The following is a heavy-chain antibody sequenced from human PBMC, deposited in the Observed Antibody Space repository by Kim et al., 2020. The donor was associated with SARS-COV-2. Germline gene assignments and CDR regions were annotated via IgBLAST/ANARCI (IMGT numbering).Heavy chain of an antibody. Sequence: GGSLRLSCAASGFTFSSYGMHWVRQAPGKGLEWVAVISYDGSNKYYADSVKGRFTISRDNSKNTLYLQMNSLRAEDTAVYYCAKTLNLYSSSTNWFDPWG. J-gene: IGHJ5*02. V-gene: IGHV3-30*18. CDR2: ISYDGSNK. D-gene: IGHD6-6*01. CDR3: AKTLNLYSSSTNWFDP. CDR1: GFTFSSYG.